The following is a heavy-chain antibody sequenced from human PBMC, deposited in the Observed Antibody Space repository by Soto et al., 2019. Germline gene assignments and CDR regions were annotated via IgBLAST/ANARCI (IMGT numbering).Heavy chain of an antibody. D-gene: IGHD4-17*01. CDR1: GGSLSSYY. V-gene: IGHV4-59*01. CDR2: VYYSGNT. J-gene: IGHJ5*02. Sequence: SETLSLTCTVSGGSLSSYYWTWIRQPPGKGLEWIGYVYYSGNTNYNPSLKSRVTISVDTSKNQFSLKLGSVTAADTAGYYCAKLPWADYGGIFDPWGQGTLVTVSS. CDR3: AKLPWADYGGIFDP.